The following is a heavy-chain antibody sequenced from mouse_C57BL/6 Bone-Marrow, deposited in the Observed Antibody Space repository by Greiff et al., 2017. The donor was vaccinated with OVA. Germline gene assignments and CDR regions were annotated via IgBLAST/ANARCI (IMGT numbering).Heavy chain of an antibody. D-gene: IGHD1-1*01. V-gene: IGHV14-4*01. CDR3: TYYYGSSYEAMDY. CDR2: IDPENGDT. CDR1: GFNIKDDY. Sequence: VQLQQSGAELVRPGASVKLSCTASGFNIKDDYMHWVKQRPEQGLEWIGWIDPENGDTEYASKFQGKATITADTSSNTAYLQLSSLTSEDTAVYYCTYYYGSSYEAMDYWGQGTSVTVSS. J-gene: IGHJ4*01.